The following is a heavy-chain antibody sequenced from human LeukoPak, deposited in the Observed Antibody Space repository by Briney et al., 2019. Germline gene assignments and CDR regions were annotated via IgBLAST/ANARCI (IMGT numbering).Heavy chain of an antibody. J-gene: IGHJ5*02. CDR1: GFTFSDYY. CDR2: ISSSGSTI. V-gene: IGHV3-11*01. Sequence: PGGSLRLSCATSGFTFSDYYMSWIRQAPGKGLEWVSYISSSGSTIYYADSVKGRFTISRDNAKNSLYLQMNSLRAEDTAVYYCAKVAVAGIGRWFDPWGQGTLVTVSS. CDR3: AKVAVAGIGRWFDP. D-gene: IGHD6-19*01.